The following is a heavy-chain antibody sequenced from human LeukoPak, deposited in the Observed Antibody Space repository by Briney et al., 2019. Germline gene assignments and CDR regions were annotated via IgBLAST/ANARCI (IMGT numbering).Heavy chain of an antibody. CDR1: GGSISSGGYY. V-gene: IGHV4-30-2*01. D-gene: IGHD2-2*02. Sequence: PSETLSLTCTVSGGSISSGGYYWSWIRQPPGKGLEWIGYIYHSGSTYYNPSLKSRVTISVDRSKNQFSLKLSSVTAADTAVYYCARGYCSSTSCYKAEYFQHWGQGTLVTVSS. J-gene: IGHJ1*01. CDR2: IYHSGST. CDR3: ARGYCSSTSCYKAEYFQH.